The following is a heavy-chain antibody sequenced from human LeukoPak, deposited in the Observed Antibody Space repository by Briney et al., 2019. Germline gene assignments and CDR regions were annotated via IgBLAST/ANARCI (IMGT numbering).Heavy chain of an antibody. J-gene: IGHJ4*02. V-gene: IGHV3-21*01. D-gene: IGHD3-10*01. CDR1: GFTFSSYT. Sequence: GGSLRLSCAASGFTFSSYTMNWVRQAPGKGLEWVSSISSSSSYIYYADSVKGRFTISRDNAKNSLYLQINSLRAEDTAVYYCASGPGPGTRFDYWGQGTLVTVSS. CDR3: ASGPGPGTRFDY. CDR2: ISSSSSYI.